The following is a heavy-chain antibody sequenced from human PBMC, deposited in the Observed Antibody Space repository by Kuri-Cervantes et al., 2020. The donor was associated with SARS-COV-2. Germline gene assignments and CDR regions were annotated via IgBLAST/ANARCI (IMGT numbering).Heavy chain of an antibody. CDR1: GFTFSNYA. J-gene: IGHJ4*02. CDR2: ISGSGGST. D-gene: IGHD6-19*01. V-gene: IGHV3-23*01. CDR3: AKGHNSGWHKPPIDY. Sequence: GESLKISCAAAGFTFSNYAASWVRQAPGKGLEWVSAISGSGGSTYYADSVKGRFTISRDNSKNTLYLQMDSLRAEDTAVYYCAKGHNSGWHKPPIDYWGQGALVTVSS.